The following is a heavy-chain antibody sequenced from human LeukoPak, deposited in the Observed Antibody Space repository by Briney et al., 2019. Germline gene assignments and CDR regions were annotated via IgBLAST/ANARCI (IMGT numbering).Heavy chain of an antibody. V-gene: IGHV1-18*01. J-gene: IGHJ6*02. CDR3: ARVFRSGYFDWLSTGYYYYGMDV. D-gene: IGHD3-9*01. CDR2: ISAYNGNT. Sequence: ASVKVSCKASGYTFTSYGISWVRQAPGQGLERMGWISAYNGNTNYAQKLQGRVTMTTDTSTSTAYMELRSLRSDDTAVYYCARVFRSGYFDWLSTGYYYYGMDVWGQGTTVTVSS. CDR1: GYTFTSYG.